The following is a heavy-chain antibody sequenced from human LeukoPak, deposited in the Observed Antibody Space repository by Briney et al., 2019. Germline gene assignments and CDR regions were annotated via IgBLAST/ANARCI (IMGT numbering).Heavy chain of an antibody. D-gene: IGHD3-22*01. CDR3: ARDSYYDSSGPDAFDI. V-gene: IGHV3-21*01. CDR1: GLTFSSYS. CDR2: ISSSSSYI. Sequence: PGGSLRLSCAASGLTFSSYSMNWVRQAPGKGLEWVSSISSSSSYIYYADSVKPRFTISRDNAKNSLYLKMNSLRAEDTAVYYCARDSYYDSSGPDAFDIWGQGTMVTVSS. J-gene: IGHJ3*02.